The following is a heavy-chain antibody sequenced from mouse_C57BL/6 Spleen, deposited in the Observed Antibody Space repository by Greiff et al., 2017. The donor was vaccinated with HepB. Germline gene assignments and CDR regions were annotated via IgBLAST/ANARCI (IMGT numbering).Heavy chain of an antibody. Sequence: DVQLQESGPGMVKPSQSLSLTCTVTGYSITSGYDWHWIRHFPGNKLEWMGYISYSGSTNYNPSLKSRISITHDTSKKHFFLKLTSVTTEETATYYCARGANWDGYFDVWGTGTTVTVSS. CDR2: ISYSGST. D-gene: IGHD4-1*01. CDR1: GYSITSGYD. V-gene: IGHV3-1*01. J-gene: IGHJ1*03. CDR3: ARGANWDGYFDV.